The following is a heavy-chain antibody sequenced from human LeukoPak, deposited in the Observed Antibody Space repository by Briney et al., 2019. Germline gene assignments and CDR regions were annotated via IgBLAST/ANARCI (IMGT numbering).Heavy chain of an antibody. D-gene: IGHD1-26*01. Sequence: GGSLRLSCAASGFTFSSYEMNWVRQAPGKGLEWVSYISSSGTTIHYADSVKGRFTISRDNSKNTLHLQMNSLRTEDTAVYYCAKDQTAMDSGTYGFDYWGQGTLVTVSS. V-gene: IGHV3-48*03. CDR2: ISSSGTTI. CDR3: AKDQTAMDSGTYGFDY. CDR1: GFTFSSYE. J-gene: IGHJ4*02.